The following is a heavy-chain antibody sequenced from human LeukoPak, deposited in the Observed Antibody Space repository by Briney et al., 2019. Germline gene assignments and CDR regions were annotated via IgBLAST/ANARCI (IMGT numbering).Heavy chain of an antibody. D-gene: IGHD3-10*01. V-gene: IGHV4-34*01. CDR3: ARYYGAGSYSAYYYFGMDV. Sequence: SETLSLTCAVYDGSFSGYYWSWIRQPPGRGLEWIGEINHSGSTNYNPSLKSRVTISVDTSKNQFSLRLSSVTAADTAVYYCARYYGAGSYSAYYYFGMDVWGQGTTVTVSS. CDR1: DGSFSGYY. J-gene: IGHJ6*02. CDR2: INHSGST.